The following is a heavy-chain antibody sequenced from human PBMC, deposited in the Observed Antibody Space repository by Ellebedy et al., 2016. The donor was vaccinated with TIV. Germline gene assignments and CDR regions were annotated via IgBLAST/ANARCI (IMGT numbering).Heavy chain of an antibody. J-gene: IGHJ5*02. Sequence: GGSLRLXXVASGFTFSDYGMHWVRQAPGKGPEWVGTIIYNGDKTYYADSVGGRFTISRDNSRNTVYLHMNNLRLDDTARYSCAKDRGTGTYRNWFNPWGQGTLVTVSS. CDR2: IIYNGDKT. CDR1: GFTFSDYG. CDR3: AKDRGTGTYRNWFNP. V-gene: IGHV3-30*02. D-gene: IGHD1-26*01.